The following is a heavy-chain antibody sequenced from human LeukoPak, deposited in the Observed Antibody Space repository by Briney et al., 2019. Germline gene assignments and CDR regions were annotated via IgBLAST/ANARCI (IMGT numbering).Heavy chain of an antibody. D-gene: IGHD6-13*01. Sequence: ASVKVSCKASGYTLTSYGISWVRQAPGQGLEWMGLISAYNGNTNYAQKLQGRVTMTTDTSTSTAWMELRSLRSDDTAVYYCARDRVSSSWYLDYWGQGTLVTVSS. V-gene: IGHV1-18*01. CDR2: ISAYNGNT. J-gene: IGHJ4*02. CDR3: ARDRVSSSWYLDY. CDR1: GYTLTSYG.